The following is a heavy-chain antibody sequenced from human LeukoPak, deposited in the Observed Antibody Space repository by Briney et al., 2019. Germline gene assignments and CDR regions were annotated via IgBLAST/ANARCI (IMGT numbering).Heavy chain of an antibody. CDR1: GGSISSYY. Sequence: SETLSLTCTVSGGSISSYYWSWIRQPPGKGLEWIGYINYSGSTNYNPSLKSRVTISVDTSKNQFSLKLSSVTAADTAVYYCARDKGASSIAARHVFDYWGQGTLVTVSS. CDR2: INYSGST. J-gene: IGHJ4*02. V-gene: IGHV4-59*01. D-gene: IGHD6-6*01. CDR3: ARDKGASSIAARHVFDY.